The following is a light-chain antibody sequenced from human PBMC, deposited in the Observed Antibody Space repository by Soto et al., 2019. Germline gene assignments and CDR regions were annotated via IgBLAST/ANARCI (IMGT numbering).Light chain of an antibody. CDR1: QSIRNY. J-gene: IGKJ1*01. Sequence: DIQMTQSPSSLSASVGDRVTITCRTSQSIRNYLNWYQQKPGKVPRLLIYAASSLQSGVPSRFSGSASGTDFTLTISSLQPEDFATYYCQQSYSTAWTFGQGTKV. V-gene: IGKV1-39*01. CDR2: AAS. CDR3: QQSYSTAWT.